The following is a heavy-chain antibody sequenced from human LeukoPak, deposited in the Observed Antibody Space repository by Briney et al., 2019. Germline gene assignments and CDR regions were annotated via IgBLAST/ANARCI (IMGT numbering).Heavy chain of an antibody. Sequence: PGGSLRLSCAASGFTFSSYAMSWVRQAPGKGLEWVSAISGSGGSTYYADSVKGRFTISRDSSRNTLYLQMNSLRAEDTAVYYCAKARLAVADYYYGMDVWGQGTTVTVSS. CDR3: AKARLAVADYYYGMDV. CDR1: GFTFSSYA. CDR2: ISGSGGST. D-gene: IGHD6-19*01. J-gene: IGHJ6*02. V-gene: IGHV3-23*01.